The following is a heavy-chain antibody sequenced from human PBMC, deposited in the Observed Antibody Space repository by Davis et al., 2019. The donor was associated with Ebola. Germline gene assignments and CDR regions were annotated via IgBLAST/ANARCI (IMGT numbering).Heavy chain of an antibody. D-gene: IGHD4-17*01. Sequence: GESLNTSRAASGFTFSRYAMPWVRQASGKGLEWVGRIRSKANSYATAYAASVKGRFTISRDDSKNTAYLQMNRLKTEDTAVYYCTGTTVTTDYWGQGTLVSGSS. V-gene: IGHV3-73*01. CDR3: TGTTVTTDY. J-gene: IGHJ4*02. CDR2: IRSKANSYAT. CDR1: GFTFSRYA.